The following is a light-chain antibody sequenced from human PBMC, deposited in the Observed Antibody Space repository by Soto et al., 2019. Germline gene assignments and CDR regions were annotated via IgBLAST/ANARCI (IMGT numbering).Light chain of an antibody. CDR2: DVS. CDR3: SSYTSSSTLV. V-gene: IGLV2-14*01. J-gene: IGLJ2*01. CDR1: SSDVGYYNY. Sequence: QSALTQPASVSGSPGQSITISCTGTSSDVGYYNYVSWYQQNPGKAPKLMIYDVSNRPSGVSNRFSGSKSGNTASLTISGLQAEDEADYYCSSYTSSSTLVFGGGTKLTGL.